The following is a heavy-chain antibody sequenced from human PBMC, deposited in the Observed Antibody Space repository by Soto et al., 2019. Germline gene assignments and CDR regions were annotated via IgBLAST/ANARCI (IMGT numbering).Heavy chain of an antibody. CDR1: GYTFTNYC. CDR3: ADSIFYYGMDV. V-gene: IGHV5-51*01. Sequence: ESRKISCNGSGYTFTNYCIDWARQMPVKGLEWLGIIYPGDSDTKHNPSFQGQVTISADKSITTTYLRWTSLKASDTAIYYCADSIFYYGMDVWGQGTTVTVSS. J-gene: IGHJ6*02. CDR2: IYPGDSDT.